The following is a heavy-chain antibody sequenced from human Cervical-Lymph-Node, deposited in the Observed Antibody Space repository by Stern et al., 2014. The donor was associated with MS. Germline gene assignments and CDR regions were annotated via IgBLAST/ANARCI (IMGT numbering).Heavy chain of an antibody. D-gene: IGHD2-15*01. Sequence: VQLVESGGGVVQPGGSLTLSCAASGFSLSNHNMHWVRQAPGKGLEWVTIISFDGSKKSYADSVMGRFTVSRDNSENTLFLHMNSLRAEDTAVYYCAKDDGWSFDYWGQGTLVAVSS. CDR2: ISFDGSKK. V-gene: IGHV3-30*18. CDR3: AKDDGWSFDY. CDR1: GFSLSNHN. J-gene: IGHJ4*02.